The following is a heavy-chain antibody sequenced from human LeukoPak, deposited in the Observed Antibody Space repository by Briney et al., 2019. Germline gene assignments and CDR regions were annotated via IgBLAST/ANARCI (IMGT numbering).Heavy chain of an antibody. J-gene: IGHJ4*02. CDR1: GGTFSSYA. D-gene: IGHD3-10*01. Sequence: SVKVSCKASGGTFSSYAISWVRQAPGQGLEWMGGIIPIFGTANYAQKFQGRVTITADESTSTAYMELSSLRSEDTAVYYCAGEVPYGSGSYHYYFDYWGQGTLVTVSS. CDR2: IIPIFGTA. V-gene: IGHV1-69*13. CDR3: AGEVPYGSGSYHYYFDY.